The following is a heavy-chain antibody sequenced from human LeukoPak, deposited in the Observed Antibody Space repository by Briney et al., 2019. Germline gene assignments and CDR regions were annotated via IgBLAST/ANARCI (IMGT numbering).Heavy chain of an antibody. J-gene: IGHJ6*02. CDR2: IYYSGST. V-gene: IGHV4-59*08. Sequence: SETLSLTCTVSGGSINNYYWTWIRQPPGKGLEWIGYIYYSGSTNYNPSLKSRVTISVDTSKNQFSLKLSSVTAADTAVYYCARIPFGYSSGWYYGMDVWGQGTTVTVSS. CDR3: ARIPFGYSSGWYYGMDV. CDR1: GGSINNYY. D-gene: IGHD6-19*01.